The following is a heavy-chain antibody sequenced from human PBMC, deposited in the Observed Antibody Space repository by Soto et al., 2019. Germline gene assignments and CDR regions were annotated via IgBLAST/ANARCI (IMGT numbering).Heavy chain of an antibody. J-gene: IGHJ3*02. CDR2: IIPILGIA. Sequence: QVQLVQSGAEVKKPGSSVKVSCKASGGTFSSYTISWVRQAPGQGLEWMERIIPILGIANYAQKYQGRVTITADKSASPAYMELSGLRSEDTAVYYCARSDSGYDYVIEGHDAFDIWGQGTMVTVSS. CDR3: ARSDSGYDYVIEGHDAFDI. D-gene: IGHD5-12*01. V-gene: IGHV1-69*02. CDR1: GGTFSSYT.